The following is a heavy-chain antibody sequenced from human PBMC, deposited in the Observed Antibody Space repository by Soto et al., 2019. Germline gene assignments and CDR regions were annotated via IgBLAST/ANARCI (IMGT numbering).Heavy chain of an antibody. V-gene: IGHV1-69*01. J-gene: IGHJ4*01. CDR3: ARASRPVEMATIWDY. CDR2: IIPIFGTA. Sequence: QVQLVQSGAEVKKPGSSVKVSCKASGGTFSSYAISWVRQAPGQGLEWMGGIIPIFGTANYAQKFQGRVTIAADESTSTAYMELSSLSSQDTAVYYCARASRPVEMATIWDYWGQGTLVTVSS. CDR1: GGTFSSYA. D-gene: IGHD5-12*01.